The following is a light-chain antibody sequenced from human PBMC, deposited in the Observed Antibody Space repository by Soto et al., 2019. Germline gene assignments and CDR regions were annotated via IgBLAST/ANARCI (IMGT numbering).Light chain of an antibody. CDR3: SSYTSSRTLV. V-gene: IGLV2-14*03. CDR1: SSDVGGYNS. J-gene: IGLJ2*01. CDR2: DVS. Sequence: QSALTQPAAVSGSHGQSITISCTGTSSDVGGYNSVSWYQQLPGKAPKVMIYDVSNRPSGVSNRFSGSKSAKTASLTISGLQAEDEADYYCSSYTSSRTLVFGGGTKLTVL.